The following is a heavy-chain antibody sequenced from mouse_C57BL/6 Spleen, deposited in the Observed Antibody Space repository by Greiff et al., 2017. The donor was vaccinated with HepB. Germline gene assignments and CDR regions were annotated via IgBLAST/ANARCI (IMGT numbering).Heavy chain of an antibody. CDR1: GYTFTDYY. D-gene: IGHD1-1*01. Sequence: QVQLQQSGAELVKPGASVKISCKASGYTFTDYYINWVKQRPGQGLEWIGKIGPGSGSTYYNEKFKGKATLTADKASSTAYMQLRSLTSEDSAVYFCARAYYYGSSYSLYAMDYWGQGTSVTVSS. J-gene: IGHJ4*01. CDR3: ARAYYYGSSYSLYAMDY. CDR2: IGPGSGST. V-gene: IGHV1-77*01.